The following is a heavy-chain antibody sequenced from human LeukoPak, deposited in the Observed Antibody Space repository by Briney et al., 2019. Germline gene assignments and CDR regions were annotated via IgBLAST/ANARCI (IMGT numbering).Heavy chain of an antibody. Sequence: GGSLRLSCAASGFNFNNYGMSWVRQAPGKGLEWVSYISSSGSTIYYADSVKGRFTISRDNAKNSLYLQMSSLRVEDTAVYYCAKVANYYYGSESYYFFEHWGQGTPVTASS. J-gene: IGHJ4*02. CDR2: ISSSGSTI. CDR3: AKVANYYYGSESYYFFEH. V-gene: IGHV3-48*04. D-gene: IGHD3-10*01. CDR1: GFNFNNYG.